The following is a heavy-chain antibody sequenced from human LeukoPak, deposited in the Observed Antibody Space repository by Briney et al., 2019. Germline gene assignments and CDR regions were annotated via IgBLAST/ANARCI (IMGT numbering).Heavy chain of an antibody. J-gene: IGHJ3*02. V-gene: IGHV4-59*08. CDR3: ARRNSSSWRRRDAFDI. D-gene: IGHD6-13*01. CDR1: GGSISSFY. CDR2: IYYSGST. Sequence: SEILSLTCTVSGGSISSFYWSWIRQPPGKGLEWIRYIYYSGSTNYNPSLKSRVTVSVDTSKNQFSLKLSSVTAADTAVYYCARRNSSSWRRRDAFDIWGQGIMVTVSS.